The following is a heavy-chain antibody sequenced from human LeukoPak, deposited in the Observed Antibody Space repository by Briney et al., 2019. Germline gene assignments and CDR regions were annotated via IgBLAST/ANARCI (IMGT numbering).Heavy chain of an antibody. CDR2: IYYSGST. J-gene: IGHJ4*02. CDR3: ARLTWLNGGSEHYSNYGFDY. CDR1: GGSISGSSYY. Sequence: PSETLSLTCTVSGGSISGSSYYWGWIRQPPGKGLEWIGSIYYSGSTYYNPSLKSRVTISVDTSKNQFSLKLSSVTAADTAVYYCARLTWLNGGSEHYSNYGFDYWGQGTLVTVSS. D-gene: IGHD4-4*01. V-gene: IGHV4-39*01.